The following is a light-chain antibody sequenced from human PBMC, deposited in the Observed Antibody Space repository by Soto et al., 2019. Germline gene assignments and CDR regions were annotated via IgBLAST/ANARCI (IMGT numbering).Light chain of an antibody. Sequence: ASQSVSSDYLAWYQQKPGQAPRLLIYGASSRATGIPDRFSGSGSGTEFTLGLRSLDPEDSAVYNCEEYGTAARKCGEGTKVDIK. V-gene: IGKV3-20*01. CDR3: EEYGTAARK. J-gene: IGKJ1*01. CDR2: GAS. CDR1: QSVSSDY.